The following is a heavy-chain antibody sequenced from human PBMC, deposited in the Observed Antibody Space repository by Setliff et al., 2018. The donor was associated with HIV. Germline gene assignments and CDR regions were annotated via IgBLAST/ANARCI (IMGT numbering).Heavy chain of an antibody. Sequence: PGGSLRLSCAASGFSFRSYAVIWVRQAPGKGLEWVSVISGSGGITYYRESVKGRFTVSRDNSNNTVYLQMNSLRAEDTAMYYCAKTQTVITVYGPFDSWGQGTPVTVSS. CDR2: ISGSGGIT. J-gene: IGHJ4*02. D-gene: IGHD4-4*01. V-gene: IGHV3-23*01. CDR3: AKTQTVITVYGPFDS. CDR1: GFSFRSYA.